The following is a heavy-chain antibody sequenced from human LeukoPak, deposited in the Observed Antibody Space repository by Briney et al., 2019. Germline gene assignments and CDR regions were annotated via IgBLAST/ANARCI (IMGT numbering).Heavy chain of an antibody. CDR3: ARGGGNYKEFDY. Sequence: GGSLRLSCAASGFTFRIYAMSWVRQAPGKGLEWVSTINDRTYYTDSVEGRFTISRDNSENTLYLQMNCLGAEDTAVYYCARGGGNYKEFDYWGQGTQVTASS. D-gene: IGHD1-26*01. CDR1: GFTFRIYA. CDR2: INDRT. J-gene: IGHJ4*02. V-gene: IGHV3-23*01.